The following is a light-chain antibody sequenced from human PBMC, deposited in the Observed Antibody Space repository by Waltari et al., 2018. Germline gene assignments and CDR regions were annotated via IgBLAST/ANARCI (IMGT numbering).Light chain of an antibody. CDR1: SGHSSNI. CDR2: VNSDGSY. J-gene: IGLJ3*02. Sequence: QLVLTQSPSASASLGASVKLTCTLSSGHSSNIIAWHQQQPEKGPRYLMKVNSDGSYRKGDEIPDRFSGSSSGAERYLTSARLQSEDEADYYCQTGGHGTWVFGGGTKLTVL. V-gene: IGLV4-69*01. CDR3: QTGGHGTWV.